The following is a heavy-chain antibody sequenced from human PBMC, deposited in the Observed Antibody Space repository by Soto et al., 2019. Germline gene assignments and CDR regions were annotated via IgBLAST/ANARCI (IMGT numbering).Heavy chain of an antibody. J-gene: IGHJ5*02. Sequence: ASVKVSCKASGYTFTSYDINWVRQATGQGLEWMGWMNPNSGNTGYAQKFQGRVTMTRNTSISTAYMELSSLRSEDTAVYYCARRIAAAANNWFEPWGKGTLVTVSS. CDR1: GYTFTSYD. V-gene: IGHV1-8*01. CDR2: MNPNSGNT. CDR3: ARRIAAAANNWFEP. D-gene: IGHD6-13*01.